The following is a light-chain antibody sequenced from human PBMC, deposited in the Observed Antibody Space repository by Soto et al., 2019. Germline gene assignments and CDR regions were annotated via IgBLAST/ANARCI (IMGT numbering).Light chain of an antibody. CDR2: GAS. CDR1: QSVLYSSNNKNY. J-gene: IGKJ1*01. Sequence: DILMTQSPYSLAVSLGERATINCKSSQSVLYSSNNKNYLAWYQQKAGQPPKLLIYGASTRATGVPGRFSGSGSGTEFTLTISSLQSEDFAVYYCQQYNDWWTFGQGTKVDIK. V-gene: IGKV4-1*01. CDR3: QQYNDWWT.